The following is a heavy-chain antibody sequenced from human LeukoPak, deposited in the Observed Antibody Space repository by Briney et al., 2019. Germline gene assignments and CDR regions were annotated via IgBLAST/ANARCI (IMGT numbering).Heavy chain of an antibody. V-gene: IGHV3-53*01. CDR2: IYSGGST. CDR3: AAGPDQYYFDY. Sequence: GGSLKLSCAASGFTVSSNHMSRVRQAPGKGLEWVSVIYSGGSTYYADSVKGRFTISRDNSKNTLYLQMNSLRAEDTAVYYCAAGPDQYYFDYWGQGTLVTVSS. CDR1: GFTVSSNH. J-gene: IGHJ4*02.